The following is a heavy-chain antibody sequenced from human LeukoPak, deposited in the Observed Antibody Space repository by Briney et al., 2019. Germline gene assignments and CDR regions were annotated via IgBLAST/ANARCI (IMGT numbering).Heavy chain of an antibody. J-gene: IGHJ6*03. V-gene: IGHV3-73*01. CDR1: GFTFSGSA. D-gene: IGHD6-19*01. CDR3: TTSIAVAGYYYYYMDV. Sequence: GGSLRLSCAASGFTFSGSAMHWVRQASGKGLEWVGRIRSKANSYATAYAASVKGRFTISRDDSKNTAYLQMNSLKTEDTAVYYCTTSIAVAGYYYYYMDVWGKGTTVTVSS. CDR2: IRSKANSYAT.